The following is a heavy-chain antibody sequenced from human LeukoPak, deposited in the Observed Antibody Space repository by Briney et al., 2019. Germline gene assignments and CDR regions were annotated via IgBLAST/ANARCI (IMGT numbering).Heavy chain of an antibody. V-gene: IGHV3-30*02. D-gene: IGHD2-8*02. CDR1: GFTFSSYG. Sequence: GGSLRLSCVPSGFTFSSYGMHWVREAPGKGLEWVAFIRYDESSKYYADSVKGGFTISRDNSKNTLYMQMKSLRAEGTAVYYCAKGDKPGYWGQGTLITVSS. CDR2: IRYDESSK. CDR3: AKGDKPGY. J-gene: IGHJ4*02.